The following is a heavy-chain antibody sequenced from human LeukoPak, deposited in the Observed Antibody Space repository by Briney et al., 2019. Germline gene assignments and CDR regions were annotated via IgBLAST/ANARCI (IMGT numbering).Heavy chain of an antibody. Sequence: GGSLRLSCAASGFTFSSYSMNWVRQAPGKGLEWVSSISSSSSYIYYADSVKGRFTISRDNAKNSLYLQMNSLRAEDTAVYYCARDQGSSWYLYYFDYWGQGTLVTVSS. D-gene: IGHD6-13*01. V-gene: IGHV3-21*01. CDR2: ISSSSSYI. CDR3: ARDQGSSWYLYYFDY. J-gene: IGHJ4*02. CDR1: GFTFSSYS.